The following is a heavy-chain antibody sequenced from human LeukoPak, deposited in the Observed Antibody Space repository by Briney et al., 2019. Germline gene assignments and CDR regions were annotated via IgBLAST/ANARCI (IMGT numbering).Heavy chain of an antibody. CDR3: ARGDPTGGNYHTLDY. CDR2: IYPSDLDI. J-gene: IGHJ4*02. D-gene: IGHD5-24*01. V-gene: IGHV5-51*01. Sequence: GESLKISCEGSGYFFNSYWIAWVRQMPGKGLEWMGIIYPSDLDIRYSPSFQGEVTMSVDKSNSIAYLQWNSLKASDTGMYFCARGDPTGGNYHTLDYWGQGTLVTVPS. CDR1: GYFFNSYW.